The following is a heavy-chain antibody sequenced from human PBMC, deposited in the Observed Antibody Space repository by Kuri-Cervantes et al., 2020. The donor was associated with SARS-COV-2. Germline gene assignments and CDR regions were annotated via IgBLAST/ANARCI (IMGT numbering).Heavy chain of an antibody. Sequence: GGSLRLSCAASGFTFSSYWMSWVRQAPGKGLGWVANIKQDGSEKYYVDSVKGRFTISRDNAKNSLYLQMNSLRAEDTAVYYCARDTGGTMIYYYYYYGMDVWGQGTTVTVSS. V-gene: IGHV3-7*01. D-gene: IGHD2-8*02. CDR2: IKQDGSEK. J-gene: IGHJ6*02. CDR1: GFTFSSYW. CDR3: ARDTGGTMIYYYYYYGMDV.